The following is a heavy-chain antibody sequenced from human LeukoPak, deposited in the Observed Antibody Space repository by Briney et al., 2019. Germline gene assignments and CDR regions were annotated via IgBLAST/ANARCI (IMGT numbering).Heavy chain of an antibody. V-gene: IGHV3-74*01. J-gene: IGHJ3*02. Sequence: GGSLRLSCAASGFTFSSYWMHWVRQAPGKGLVWVSRINSDGSSTSYADSVKGRFTISRDNAKNTLYLQMNSLRAEDTAVYCCAMSARELADAFDIWGQGTMVTVSS. CDR1: GFTFSSYW. D-gene: IGHD1-26*01. CDR2: INSDGSST. CDR3: AMSARELADAFDI.